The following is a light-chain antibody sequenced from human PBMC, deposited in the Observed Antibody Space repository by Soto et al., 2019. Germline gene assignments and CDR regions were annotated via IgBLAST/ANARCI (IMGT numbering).Light chain of an antibody. J-gene: IGKJ3*01. Sequence: DIVMTQTPLSLSVTPGQPASISCKSSQGLLHSDGKTYLYWFLQKPGQPPQLLMYGASTRATGIPVRFRGSGSGTEFTLTISSLHSEDSAVYYCHQYKSWPRGTFGPGTKVEIK. CDR1: QGLLHSDGKTY. CDR2: GAS. CDR3: HQYKSWPRGT. V-gene: IGKV2D-29*01.